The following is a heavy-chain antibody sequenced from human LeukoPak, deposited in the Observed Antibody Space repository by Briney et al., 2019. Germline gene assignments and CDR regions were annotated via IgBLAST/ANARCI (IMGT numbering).Heavy chain of an antibody. CDR2: LSGGGGST. CDR1: GFTFSNSG. J-gene: IGHJ6*03. V-gene: IGHV3-21*01. CDR3: ARDGIGGSYLEGYYYYYMDV. D-gene: IGHD1-26*01. Sequence: PGGSLRLSCTASGFTFSNSGMNWVRQAPGKGLEWVSSLSGGGGSTFYADSVKGRFTISRDNAKNSLYLQMNSLRAEDTVVYYCARDGIGGSYLEGYYYYYMDVWGKGTTVTVSS.